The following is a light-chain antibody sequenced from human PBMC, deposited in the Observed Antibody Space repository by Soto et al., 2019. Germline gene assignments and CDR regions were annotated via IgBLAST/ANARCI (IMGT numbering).Light chain of an antibody. J-gene: IGKJ4*01. CDR2: GIS. CDR3: KRYDNSGPT. Sequence: ETVLTQSPGTLSLPPGGRATLSCRASQSLSSAYLAWYQQKPGQAPRLLIYGISNRATGIPDRFSGSGSGTDFTLTISSLEPEDFAVYFCKRYDNSGPTFGGGTKVEIK. CDR1: QSLSSAY. V-gene: IGKV3-20*01.